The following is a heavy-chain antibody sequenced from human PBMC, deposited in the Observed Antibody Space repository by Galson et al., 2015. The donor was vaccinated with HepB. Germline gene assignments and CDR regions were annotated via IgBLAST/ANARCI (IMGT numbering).Heavy chain of an antibody. CDR3: ARERLTMVRGVITLRKNHDAFDI. D-gene: IGHD3-10*01. Sequence: SLRLSCAVSGFTVTSHHMNWVRQAPGKGLEWVSIIYSSGSTFYADSVKGRFTISRDNSRNRLFLQMISLRPEDTAVYFCARERLTMVRGVITLRKNHDAFDIWGQGTMVTVSS. V-gene: IGHV3-66*03. CDR2: IYSSGST. CDR1: GFTVTSHH. J-gene: IGHJ3*02.